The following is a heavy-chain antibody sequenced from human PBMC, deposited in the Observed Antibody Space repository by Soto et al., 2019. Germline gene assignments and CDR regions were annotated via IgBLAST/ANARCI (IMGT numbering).Heavy chain of an antibody. J-gene: IGHJ6*04. D-gene: IGHD2-15*01. Sequence: EVQLVESGGGLVQPGGSLKLACLASGFPLSDSAIHWVRKASGKGLEWVGRIRSKTNNYATTYGAPVRGRFTRSRDDSKNTAYLQMNNLEGEDAAVYYCTRHAGGQVEHSFYCYIMDVWGKGTTVSVLS. V-gene: IGHV3-73*01. CDR2: IRSKTNNYAT. CDR3: TRHAGGQVEHSFYCYIMDV. CDR1: GFPLSDSA.